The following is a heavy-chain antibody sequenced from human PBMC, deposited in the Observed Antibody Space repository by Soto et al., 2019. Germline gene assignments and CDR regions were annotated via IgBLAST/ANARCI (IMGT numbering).Heavy chain of an antibody. CDR3: ARDLGYCSGGSCYRGAFDY. J-gene: IGHJ4*02. Sequence: ASVKVSCKASGYTFTSYDINWVRQAPGQGLEWMGWINPNSGGTNYAQRFQGWVTMTRDTSISTAYMELSRLRSDDTAVYYCARDLGYCSGGSCYRGAFDYWGQGTLVTVSS. CDR2: INPNSGGT. V-gene: IGHV1-2*04. D-gene: IGHD2-15*01. CDR1: GYTFTSYD.